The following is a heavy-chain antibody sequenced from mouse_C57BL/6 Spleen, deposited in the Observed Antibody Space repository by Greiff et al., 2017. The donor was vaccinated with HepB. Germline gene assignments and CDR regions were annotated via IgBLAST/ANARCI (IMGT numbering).Heavy chain of an antibody. V-gene: IGHV5-16*01. J-gene: IGHJ4*01. D-gene: IGHD3-2*02. CDR3: ARDRDSSGYRAMDY. CDR2: INYDGSST. Sequence: EVQLVESEGGLVQPGSSMTLSCTASGFTFSDYYMAWVRQVPEKGLEWVANINYDGSSTYYLDSLKSRFIISRDNAKNILYLQMSSLKSEDTATYYCARDRDSSGYRAMDYWGQGTSVTVSS. CDR1: GFTFSDYY.